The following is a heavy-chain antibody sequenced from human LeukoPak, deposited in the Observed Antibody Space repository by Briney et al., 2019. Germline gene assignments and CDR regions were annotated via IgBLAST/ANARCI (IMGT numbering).Heavy chain of an antibody. CDR1: GGSISSSSYY. V-gene: IGHV4-39*01. CDR2: IYYSGST. J-gene: IGHJ5*02. D-gene: IGHD6-13*01. CDR3: ARGDIAAAGTHNWFDP. Sequence: SETLSLTCTVSGGSISSSSYYWGWIRQPPGKGLEWIGSIYYSGSTYYNPSLKSRVTISVDTSKNQFSLKLSSVTAADTAVYYCARGDIAAAGTHNWFDPWGQGTLVTVSS.